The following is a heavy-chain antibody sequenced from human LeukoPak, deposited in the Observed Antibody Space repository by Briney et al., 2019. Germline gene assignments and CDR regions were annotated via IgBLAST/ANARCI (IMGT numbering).Heavy chain of an antibody. CDR3: VRDFVGPDDL. V-gene: IGHV3-30*03. J-gene: IGHJ5*02. D-gene: IGHD1-26*01. Sequence: GRSLRLSCAASGFTFSSYGMHWVRQAPGKGLEWVAVISYDGSNKYYADSVKGRFTISRDNSKNTLYLQMNSLRAEDTAVYYCVRDFVGPDDLWGQGTLVTVSS. CDR2: ISYDGSNK. CDR1: GFTFSSYG.